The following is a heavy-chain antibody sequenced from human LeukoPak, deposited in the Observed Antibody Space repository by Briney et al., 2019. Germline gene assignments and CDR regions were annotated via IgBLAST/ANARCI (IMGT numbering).Heavy chain of an antibody. CDR3: ARFSLYDNSGYYSLLFDF. CDR1: GFTFSTSW. V-gene: IGHV3-7*01. CDR2: IQQDGSAK. D-gene: IGHD3-22*01. Sequence: GGSLRLSCAASGFTFSTSWMSWVRQAPGKGLEWVANIQQDGSAKYYVDSVKGRFTISRDNAKNSLYLQMNSLRAEDTAVYYCARFSLYDNSGYYSLLFDFWGQGTLVTVSS. J-gene: IGHJ4*02.